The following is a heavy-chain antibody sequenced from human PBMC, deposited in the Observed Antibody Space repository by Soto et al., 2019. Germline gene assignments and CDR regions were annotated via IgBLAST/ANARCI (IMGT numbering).Heavy chain of an antibody. Sequence: QVQLVESGGGVVQAGTSLRLSCAASGFTFSSYAMHWVRQAPGKGLERVALISYDGSNEYYADSVKGRITISRDNSKNTLYLQMNGLTVEDTAVYYCASPAVEQWLSHWGQGTLVTVST. CDR1: GFTFSSYA. J-gene: IGHJ4*02. CDR3: ASPAVEQWLSH. CDR2: ISYDGSNE. V-gene: IGHV3-30-3*01. D-gene: IGHD6-19*01.